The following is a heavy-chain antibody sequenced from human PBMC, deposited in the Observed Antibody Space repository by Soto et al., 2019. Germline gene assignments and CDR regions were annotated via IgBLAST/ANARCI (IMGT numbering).Heavy chain of an antibody. V-gene: IGHV3-30-3*01. CDR3: ARDWSSVPAATKFDY. Sequence: QVQLVESGGGVVQPGRSLRLFCAASGFTFSSYAMHWVRQAPGKGLEWVAVISYDGSNKYYADSVKGRFTISRDNSKNTLYLQMNSLRAEDTAVYYCARDWSSVPAATKFDYWGQGTLVTVSS. J-gene: IGHJ4*02. CDR2: ISYDGSNK. CDR1: GFTFSSYA. D-gene: IGHD2-2*01.